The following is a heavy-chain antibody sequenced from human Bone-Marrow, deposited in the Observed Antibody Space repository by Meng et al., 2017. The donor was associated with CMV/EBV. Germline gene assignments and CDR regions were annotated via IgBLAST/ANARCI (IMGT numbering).Heavy chain of an antibody. V-gene: IGHV3-13*01. Sequence: GESLKISCAASGFTFSSYDMHWVRQATGKGLEWVSAIGTAGDTYYPGSVKGRFTNSRENAKNSLYLQMNSLNAGDTAVYYCARVDTDYYYGMGVWGQGTTVTVSS. CDR2: IGTAGDT. CDR1: GFTFSSYD. CDR3: ARVDTDYYYGMGV. J-gene: IGHJ6*02. D-gene: IGHD2-2*02.